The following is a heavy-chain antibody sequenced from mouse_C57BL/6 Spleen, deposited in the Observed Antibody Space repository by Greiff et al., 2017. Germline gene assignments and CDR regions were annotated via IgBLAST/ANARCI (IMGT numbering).Heavy chain of an antibody. J-gene: IGHJ2*01. V-gene: IGHV1-85*01. D-gene: IGHD3-2*02. Sequence: VQLQQSGPELVKPGASVKLSCKASGYTFTSYDINWVKQRPGQGLERIGWFYPREGSTKYNEKFKGKATLTVDTSSSTAHMELHSLTSEDSAVYFCARGGDSSGYDYFDYWGQGTTLTVSS. CDR2: FYPREGST. CDR1: GYTFTSYD. CDR3: ARGGDSSGYDYFDY.